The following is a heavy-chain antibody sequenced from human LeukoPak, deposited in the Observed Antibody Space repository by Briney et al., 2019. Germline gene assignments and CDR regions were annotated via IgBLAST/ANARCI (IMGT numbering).Heavy chain of an antibody. D-gene: IGHD2/OR15-2a*01. CDR2: INPNSGGT. CDR1: GYSFTDYY. J-gene: IGHJ5*02. CDR3: ARSFPIQILTRTPWFDP. V-gene: IGHV1-2*02. Sequence: ASVKVSCKASGYSFTDYYINWVRQAPGRGLEWMGWINPNSGGTNYAQKSQGRVTMTRETSISTAYIELSRLTSDDTTVDYCARSFPIQILTRTPWFDPWGQGTLVTVSS.